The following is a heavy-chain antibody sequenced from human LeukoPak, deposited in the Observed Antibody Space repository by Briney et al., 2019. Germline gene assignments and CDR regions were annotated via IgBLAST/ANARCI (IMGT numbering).Heavy chain of an antibody. Sequence: SGGSLRLSCAASGFTFSSYGMHWVRQAPGTGLEWVAVISHDGDHKYHADSVKGRFTISRDNSKNTLYLQMNGLRVEDTAVYYCARMRGRYCSSNGCYVEYWGQGALVTVSS. CDR1: GFTFSSYG. CDR3: ARMRGRYCSSNGCYVEY. V-gene: IGHV3-30*19. CDR2: ISHDGDHK. J-gene: IGHJ4*02. D-gene: IGHD2-2*01.